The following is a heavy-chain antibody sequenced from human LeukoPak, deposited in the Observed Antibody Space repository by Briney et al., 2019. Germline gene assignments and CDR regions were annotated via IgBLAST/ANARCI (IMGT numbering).Heavy chain of an antibody. V-gene: IGHV1-18*01. Sequence: GASVKVSCKASGYTFTSYGISWVRQAPGQGLECMGWISAYNGDTNYAQKLQGRVTITTDTSASTAYMELRSLRSDDTAVYYCARDIDTMVRGVRSDAFDMWGQGTMVTVSS. CDR1: GYTFTSYG. J-gene: IGHJ3*02. CDR2: ISAYNGDT. D-gene: IGHD3-10*01. CDR3: ARDIDTMVRGVRSDAFDM.